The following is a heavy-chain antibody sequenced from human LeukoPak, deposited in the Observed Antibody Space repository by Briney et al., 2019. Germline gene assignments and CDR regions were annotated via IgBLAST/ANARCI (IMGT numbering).Heavy chain of an antibody. Sequence: PSETLSLTCAVSGGSITNYYWSWIRQPPGKGREWIGFIYYSGSTNYNPSLKSRVSISVDTSKNQFSLMLNSVTAADTAVYYCARGQRGYLYWGHGTLVTVSS. J-gene: IGHJ4*01. CDR3: ARGQRGYLY. V-gene: IGHV4-59*12. D-gene: IGHD5-18*01. CDR1: GGSITNYY. CDR2: IYYSGST.